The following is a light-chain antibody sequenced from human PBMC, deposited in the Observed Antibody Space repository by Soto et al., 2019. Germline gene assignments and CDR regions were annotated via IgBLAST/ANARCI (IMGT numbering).Light chain of an antibody. CDR1: QSVSSSY. CDR3: QQYVTSPPGT. V-gene: IGKV3-20*01. J-gene: IGKJ1*01. CDR2: DAS. Sequence: EIVLTQSPGTLSLSPGERATLSCRATQSVSSSYLAWYQQRPGQAPRLLIYDASYRATGIPARFSGSGSGTDFTLTISSLEPEDFAVYYCQQYVTSPPGTFGQGTKVDIK.